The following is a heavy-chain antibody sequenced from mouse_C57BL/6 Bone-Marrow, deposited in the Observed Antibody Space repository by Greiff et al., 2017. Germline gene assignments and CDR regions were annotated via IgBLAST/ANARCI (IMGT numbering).Heavy chain of an antibody. CDR2: INPNNGGT. CDR3: ARRGRYDYDAVAY. Sequence: EVQLQQSGPELVKPGASVKISCKASGYTFTDYYMNWVKQSHGKSLEWIGDINPNNGGTSYNQKFKGKATLTVDKSSSTAYMELRSLTSEYSAFYYCARRGRYDYDAVAYWGQGTLVTVSA. V-gene: IGHV1-26*01. D-gene: IGHD2-4*01. J-gene: IGHJ3*01. CDR1: GYTFTDYY.